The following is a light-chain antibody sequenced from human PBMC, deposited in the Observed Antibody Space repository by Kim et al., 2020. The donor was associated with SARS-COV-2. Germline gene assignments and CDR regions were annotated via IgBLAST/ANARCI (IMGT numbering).Light chain of an antibody. CDR2: GAS. J-gene: IGKJ1*01. CDR1: QSISSN. V-gene: IGKV3-15*01. CDR3: QHYNNWPT. Sequence: ETVMTQSPATLSVSPGERVTLSCRASQSISSNLAWYQQIPGQAPRLLIFGASTRATGIPARFSGSGSGTEFTLTINSLQSEDFAVYYCQHYNNWPTFGQGTKVDI.